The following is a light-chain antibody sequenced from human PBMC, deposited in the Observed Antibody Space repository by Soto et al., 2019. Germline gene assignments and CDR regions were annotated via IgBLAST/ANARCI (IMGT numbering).Light chain of an antibody. J-gene: IGKJ2*01. CDR2: GAS. CDR3: QQYGSSPGT. CDR1: QSVSSNY. Sequence: EIVLTQSPGTLSLSPGERATLSCRASQSVSSNYLAGYKQKPGQAPRLLIYGASSRATGIPDRFSGSGSGTDFTLTISRLEPEDFAVYYCQQYGSSPGTFGQGTKLEIK. V-gene: IGKV3-20*01.